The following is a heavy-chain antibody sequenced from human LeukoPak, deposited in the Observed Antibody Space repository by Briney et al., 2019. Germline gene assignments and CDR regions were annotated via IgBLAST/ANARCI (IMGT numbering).Heavy chain of an antibody. CDR3: ARGLAAAEKENWFDP. CDR2: INHSGST. CDR1: GGSFSGYY. V-gene: IGHV4-34*01. Sequence: PSETLSLTCAVYGGSFSGYYWSWIRQPPGKGLEWIGEINHSGSTNYNPSLKSRVTISVDTSKNQFSLKLSSVTAADTAVYYCARGLAAAEKENWFDPWGQGTLVTVSS. D-gene: IGHD6-13*01. J-gene: IGHJ5*02.